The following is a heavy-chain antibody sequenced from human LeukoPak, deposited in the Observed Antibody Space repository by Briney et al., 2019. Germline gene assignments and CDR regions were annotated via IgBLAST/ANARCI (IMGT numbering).Heavy chain of an antibody. CDR2: IIPIFGTA. Sequence: SVKVSCKASGGTFSSYAISRVRQAPGQGLEWMGGIIPIFGTANYAQKFQGRVTITADESTSTAYMELSSLRSEDTAVYYCAGGGYYYDSSGYRHYNFDYWGQGTLVTVSS. D-gene: IGHD3-22*01. CDR1: GGTFSSYA. V-gene: IGHV1-69*01. J-gene: IGHJ4*02. CDR3: AGGGYYYDSSGYRHYNFDY.